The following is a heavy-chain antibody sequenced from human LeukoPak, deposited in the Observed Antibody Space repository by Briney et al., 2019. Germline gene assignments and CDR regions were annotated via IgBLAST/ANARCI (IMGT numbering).Heavy chain of an antibody. V-gene: IGHV2-70*04. D-gene: IGHD3-22*01. Sequence: SGPALVKPTQTLTLTCTFSEFSLSTSGMRVSWIRQPPGKALEWLARIDWDDDKFYSTSLKTRLTISKDTSKNQVVLTMTNMDPVDTATYYCAREPYYYDSSAQNYFDYWGQGTLVTVSS. CDR3: AREPYYYDSSAQNYFDY. CDR2: IDWDDDK. J-gene: IGHJ4*02. CDR1: EFSLSTSGMR.